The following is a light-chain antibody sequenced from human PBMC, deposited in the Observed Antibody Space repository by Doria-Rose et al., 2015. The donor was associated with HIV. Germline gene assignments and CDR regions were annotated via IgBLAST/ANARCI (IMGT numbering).Light chain of an antibody. CDR3: QQSYSTPLT. J-gene: IGKJ4*01. Sequence: TQPPSSLSASVGDRVTITCRASQSTGSFLNWYQQKPGKAPKLLIYAASSLHNGLPSRVSGTRSGTDFTLTISSLQPEDFATYFCQQSYSTPLTFGGGTKVEIK. CDR1: QSTGSF. V-gene: IGKV1-39*01. CDR2: AAS.